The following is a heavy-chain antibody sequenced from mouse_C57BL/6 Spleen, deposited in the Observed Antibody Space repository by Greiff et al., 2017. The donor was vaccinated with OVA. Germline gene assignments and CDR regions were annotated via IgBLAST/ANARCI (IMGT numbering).Heavy chain of an antibody. CDR3: VRGGPDGFAY. CDR1: GFSFNTYA. Sequence: EVKLVESGGGLVQPKGSLKLSCAASGFSFNTYAMNWVRQAPGKGLEWVARIRSKSNNYATYYADSVKDRFTISRDDSESMLYLQMNNLKTEDTAMYYCVRGGPDGFAYWGQGTLVTVSA. CDR2: IRSKSNNYAT. V-gene: IGHV10-1*01. D-gene: IGHD2-3*01. J-gene: IGHJ3*01.